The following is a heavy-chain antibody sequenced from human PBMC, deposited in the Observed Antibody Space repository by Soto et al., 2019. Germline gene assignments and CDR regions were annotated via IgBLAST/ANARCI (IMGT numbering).Heavy chain of an antibody. CDR1: GDSVSSNSAA. D-gene: IGHD1-1*01. J-gene: IGHJ3*02. Sequence: SQTLSLTCAISGDSVSSNSAAWNWIRQSPSRGLEWLGRTYYRSKWYNDYAVSVKSRITINPDTSKNQFSLQLNSVTPEDTAVYYCARLEMPTTIGPDNSFDIWGQGTMVTVSS. V-gene: IGHV6-1*01. CDR3: ARLEMPTTIGPDNSFDI. CDR2: TYYRSKWYN.